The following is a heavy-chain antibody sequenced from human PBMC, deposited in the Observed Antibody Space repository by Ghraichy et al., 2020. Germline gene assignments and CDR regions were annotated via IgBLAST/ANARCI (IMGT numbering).Heavy chain of an antibody. J-gene: IGHJ6*02. Sequence: SVKVSCKASGFTFTSSAMQWVRQARGQRLEWIGWIVVGSGNTNYAQKFQERVTITRDMSTSTAYMELSSLRSEDTAVYYCAADGAPLGYSYGYNYYYYGMDVWGQGTTVTVSS. CDR2: IVVGSGNT. CDR3: AADGAPLGYSYGYNYYYYGMDV. V-gene: IGHV1-58*02. D-gene: IGHD5-18*01. CDR1: GFTFTSSA.